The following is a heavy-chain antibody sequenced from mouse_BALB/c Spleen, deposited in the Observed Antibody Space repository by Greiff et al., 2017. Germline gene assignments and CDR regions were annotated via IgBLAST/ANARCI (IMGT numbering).Heavy chain of an antibody. Sequence: ESGPGLVKPSQSLSLTCTVTGYSITSDYAWNWIRQFPGNKLEWMGYISYSGSTSYNPSLKSRISITRDTSKNQFFLQLNSVTTEDTATYYCARYYGSSYLDYWGQGTTLTVSS. CDR3: ARYYGSSYLDY. V-gene: IGHV3-2*02. D-gene: IGHD1-1*01. J-gene: IGHJ2*01. CDR2: ISYSGST. CDR1: GYSITSDYA.